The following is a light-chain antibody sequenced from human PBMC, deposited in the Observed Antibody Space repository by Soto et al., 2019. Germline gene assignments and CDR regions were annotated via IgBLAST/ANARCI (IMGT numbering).Light chain of an antibody. CDR3: QQYNNWSRIT. V-gene: IGKV3-15*01. CDR2: GAS. CDR1: QSVSSN. J-gene: IGKJ5*01. Sequence: EIVMTQSPATLSVSPGERDTLSCRASQSVSSNLAWYQQKPGQAPRLLIYGASTRATGIPARFSGSGSGTEFTLTISSLQSEDFAVYYCQQYNNWSRITFGQGTRLEIK.